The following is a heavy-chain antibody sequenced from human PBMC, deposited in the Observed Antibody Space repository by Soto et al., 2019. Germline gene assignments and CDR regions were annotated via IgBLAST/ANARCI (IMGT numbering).Heavy chain of an antibody. J-gene: IGHJ4*02. CDR3: ARDSADCSGGSCYSNLGFDY. V-gene: IGHV4-31*03. CDR1: GGSISSGGYY. D-gene: IGHD2-15*01. CDR2: IYYSGTT. Sequence: QVQLQESGPGLVKPSQTLSLTCTVSGGSISSGGYYWSWIRQPPGKALGGIGNIYYSGTTYYNPSLKSRVTISVDTSKNQFSLKLSSVTAADTAVYYCARDSADCSGGSCYSNLGFDYWGQGTLVTVSS.